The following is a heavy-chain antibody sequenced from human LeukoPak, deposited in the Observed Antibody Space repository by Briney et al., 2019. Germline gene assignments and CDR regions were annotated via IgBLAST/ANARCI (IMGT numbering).Heavy chain of an antibody. Sequence: PGGSLRLSCAASGFTVSSNYMSWVRQAPGKGLEWVSVIYSGGSTYYADSVKGRFTISRDNSKNTLYLQMNSLRAEDTAVYYCAKDGAYHYDFWSGYYSTHFDYWGQGTLVTVSS. CDR1: GFTVSSNY. CDR2: IYSGGST. J-gene: IGHJ4*02. CDR3: AKDGAYHYDFWSGYYSTHFDY. V-gene: IGHV3-66*01. D-gene: IGHD3-3*01.